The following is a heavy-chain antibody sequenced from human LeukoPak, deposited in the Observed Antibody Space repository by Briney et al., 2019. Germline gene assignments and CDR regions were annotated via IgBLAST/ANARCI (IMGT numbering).Heavy chain of an antibody. V-gene: IGHV4-34*01. CDR3: ARGVIFGVEYYFDY. Sequence: SETLSLTCAVYGGPFSGYYWSWIRQPPGKGLEWIGEINHSGSTNYNPSLKSRVTISVDTSKNQFSLKLSSVTAADTAVYYCARGVIFGVEYYFDYWGQGTLVTVSS. D-gene: IGHD3-3*01. J-gene: IGHJ4*02. CDR1: GGPFSGYY. CDR2: INHSGST.